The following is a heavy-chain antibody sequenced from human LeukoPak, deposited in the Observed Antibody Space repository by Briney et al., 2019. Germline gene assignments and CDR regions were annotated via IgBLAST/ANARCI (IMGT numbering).Heavy chain of an antibody. D-gene: IGHD3-3*01. J-gene: IGHJ6*02. CDR1: GGSINSGSYY. CDR3: ARAVTYYDFWSGYYEYYGMDV. Sequence: KPSQTLSLTCTVSGGSINSGSYYWSWIRQPAGKGLEWIGRMYTSGSTNYNPSLKSRVTISVDTSKNQFSLKLSSVTAADTAVYYCARAVTYYDFWSGYYEYYGMDVWGQGTTVTVSS. CDR2: MYTSGST. V-gene: IGHV4-61*02.